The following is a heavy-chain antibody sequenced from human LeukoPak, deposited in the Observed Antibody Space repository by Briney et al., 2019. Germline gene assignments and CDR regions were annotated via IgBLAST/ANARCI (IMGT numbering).Heavy chain of an antibody. J-gene: IGHJ5*02. Sequence: GGSLRLSCAASGFTVSSNYMSWVRQAPGKGLEWVSVIYSGGSTYYADSVKGRFTISRDNSKNTLYLQMNSLRAEDTAVYYCARDWGHRNWFDPWGQGTLVTVSS. CDR1: GFTVSSNY. D-gene: IGHD3-16*01. CDR3: ARDWGHRNWFDP. CDR2: IYSGGST. V-gene: IGHV3-53*01.